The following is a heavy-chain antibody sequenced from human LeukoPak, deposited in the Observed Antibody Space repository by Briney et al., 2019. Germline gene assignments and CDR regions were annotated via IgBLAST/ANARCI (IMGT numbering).Heavy chain of an antibody. J-gene: IGHJ4*02. V-gene: IGHV3-48*04. CDR2: ISSSSSTI. CDR1: GFTFSTYS. Sequence: GGSLRLSCAASGFTFSTYSLNWVRQAPGKGLEWVSYISSSSSTIYYADSVTGRLTISRDNAKNSLYLQMNSLRAEDTAVYYCARGRDLFDFWGQGTLVTVSS. CDR3: ARGRDLFDF.